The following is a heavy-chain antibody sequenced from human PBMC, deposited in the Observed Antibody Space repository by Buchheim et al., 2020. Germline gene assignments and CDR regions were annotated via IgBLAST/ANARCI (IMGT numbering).Heavy chain of an antibody. CDR1: GFTFSDYY. D-gene: IGHD6-13*01. V-gene: IGHV3-11*01. CDR2: ISSSGSTI. CDR3: ARISVQVGIAAAGTGYYYGMDV. Sequence: QVQLVESGGGLVKPGGFLRLSCAASGFTFSDYYMSWIRQAPGKGLEWVSYISSSGSTIYYADSVKGRFTISRDNAKNSLYLQMNSLRAEDTAVYYCARISVQVGIAAAGTGYYYGMDVWGQGTT. J-gene: IGHJ6*02.